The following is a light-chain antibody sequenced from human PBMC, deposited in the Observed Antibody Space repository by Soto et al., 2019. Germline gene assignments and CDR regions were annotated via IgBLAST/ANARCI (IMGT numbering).Light chain of an antibody. CDR3: AAWDDSLSGHGL. J-gene: IGLJ2*01. CDR1: SSNIGSYY. V-gene: IGLV1-47*01. Sequence: QSVLTQPPSASGTPGQRITISCSGSSSNIGSYYVYWYQQLPGTAPKLLIYSNDQRPSGVPDRFSGSKSGTSASLAISGLRSEDEADYYCAAWDDSLSGHGLFGGGTKLTVL. CDR2: SND.